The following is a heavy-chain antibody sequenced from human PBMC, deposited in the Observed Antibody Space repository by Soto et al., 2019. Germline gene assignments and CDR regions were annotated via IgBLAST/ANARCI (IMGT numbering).Heavy chain of an antibody. CDR1: GGSVSSGSYY. D-gene: IGHD2-2*01. J-gene: IGHJ6*02. CDR3: ARDTWVPAAPYYYYGMDV. Sequence: SSETLSLTCTVSGGSVSSGSYYWSWIRQPPGKGLEWIGYIYYSGSTNYNPSLKSRVTISVDTSKNQFSLKLSSVTAADTAVYYCARDTWVPAAPYYYYGMDVWGQGTTVTVSS. CDR2: IYYSGST. V-gene: IGHV4-61*01.